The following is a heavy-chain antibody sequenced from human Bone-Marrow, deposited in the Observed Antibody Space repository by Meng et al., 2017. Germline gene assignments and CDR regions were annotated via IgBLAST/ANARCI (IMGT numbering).Heavy chain of an antibody. CDR3: ARESSSGSYYFDY. J-gene: IGHJ4*02. CDR2: IYYSEST. D-gene: IGHD6-19*01. V-gene: IGHV4-34*01. Sequence: QVQLQQWGAGLLKPSETLSLTCAGYGGSFSDYYWSWIRQPPGKGLEWIGYIYYSESTYYNPSLKSRVTISVDTSKNQFSLRLSSVTAADTAVYYCARESSSGSYYFDYWGQGTLVTVSS. CDR1: GGSFSDYY.